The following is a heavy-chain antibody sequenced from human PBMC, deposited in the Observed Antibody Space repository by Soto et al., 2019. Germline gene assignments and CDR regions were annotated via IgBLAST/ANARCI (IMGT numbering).Heavy chain of an antibody. CDR3: ARVAETSIIGTTGSDY. CDR1: GGSFSGYY. D-gene: IGHD1-7*01. V-gene: IGHV4-34*01. Sequence: SETLSLTCAVYGGSFSGYYWSWIRQPPGKGLEWIGEINHSGSTNYNPSLKSRVTISVDTSKNQFSLKLSSVTAADTAVYYCARVAETSIIGTTGSDYWGQGTLVTVSS. CDR2: INHSGST. J-gene: IGHJ4*02.